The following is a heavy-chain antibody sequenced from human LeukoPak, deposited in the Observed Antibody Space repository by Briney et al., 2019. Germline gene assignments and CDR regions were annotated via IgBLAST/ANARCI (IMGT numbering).Heavy chain of an antibody. CDR3: AKGEVYCSSSSCYGYYYYYMDV. V-gene: IGHV3-23*01. CDR1: GFTFSSYS. D-gene: IGHD2-2*01. CDR2: ISASGGST. J-gene: IGHJ6*03. Sequence: PGGSLRLSCAASGFTFSSYSMNWVRQAPGKGLEWVSAISASGGSTYYADSVKGRFTISRDNSKNTLYLQINSLRAEDTAVYYCAKGEVYCSSSSCYGYYYYYMDVWGKGTTVTVS.